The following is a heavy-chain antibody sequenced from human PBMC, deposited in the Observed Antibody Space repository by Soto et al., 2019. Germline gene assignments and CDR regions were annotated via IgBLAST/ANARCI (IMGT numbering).Heavy chain of an antibody. CDR2: FDPEDGET. CDR1: GYTLTELS. J-gene: IGHJ3*02. D-gene: IGHD1-26*01. CDR3: ATGVFGGSGRYPHAFDI. Sequence: ASVKVSCKVSGYTLTELSMHWVRQAPGKGLEWMGGFDPEDGETIYAQKFQGRVTMTEDTSTDTAYMELSSLRSEDTAVYYCATGVFGGSGRYPHAFDIWGQGTMVTVSS. V-gene: IGHV1-24*01.